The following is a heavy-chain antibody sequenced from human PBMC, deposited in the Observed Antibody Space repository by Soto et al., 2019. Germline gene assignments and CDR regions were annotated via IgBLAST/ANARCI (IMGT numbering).Heavy chain of an antibody. CDR3: ARGSSGWYNYYGMDV. D-gene: IGHD6-19*01. CDR1: GFTFSSYW. V-gene: IGHV3-74*01. J-gene: IGHJ6*02. CDR2: INSDGSRT. Sequence: GGSLRLSCAASGFTFSSYWMHWVRQAPGKGLGWVSRINSDGSRTSYADSVKGRFTISRDNAKNTLYLQMNSLRAEDTAVYYCARGSSGWYNYYGMDVWGQGTTVTVSS.